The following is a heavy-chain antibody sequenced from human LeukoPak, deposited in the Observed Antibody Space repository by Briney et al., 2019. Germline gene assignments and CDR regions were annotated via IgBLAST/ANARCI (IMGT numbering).Heavy chain of an antibody. CDR2: INGSGSNT. Sequence: PGESLRLSCAASGFTFSSYDVSWVRQAPGKGLEWVSAINGSGSNTYHADSVRGRFTISRDHSKNTLYLQMDSLRAEDTAVYYCAKFYGSGSYYDYYYFALDVWGQGTTVTVSS. J-gene: IGHJ6*02. D-gene: IGHD3-10*01. CDR3: AKFYGSGSYYDYYYFALDV. V-gene: IGHV3-23*01. CDR1: GFTFSSYD.